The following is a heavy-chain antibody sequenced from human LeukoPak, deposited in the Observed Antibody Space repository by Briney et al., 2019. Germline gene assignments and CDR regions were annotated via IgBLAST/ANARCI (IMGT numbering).Heavy chain of an antibody. CDR3: ASARKYPRWYYRDY. D-gene: IGHD6-13*01. CDR2: INPNSGGT. V-gene: IGHV1-2*02. J-gene: IGHJ4*02. Sequence: AASVKVSCKASGYTFTGYYMHWVRQAPGQGLEWMGWINPNSGGTNYAQKFQGRVTMTRDTSISTAYMELSRLRSDDTAVYYCASARKYPRWYYRDYWGQGTLVTVSS. CDR1: GYTFTGYY.